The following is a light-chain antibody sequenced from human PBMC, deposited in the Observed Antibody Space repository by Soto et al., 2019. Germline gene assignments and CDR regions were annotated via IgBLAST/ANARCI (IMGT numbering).Light chain of an antibody. Sequence: QSVLTQPASVSASPGQSITISCTGTSSDVGGYNYVSWYQQHPGKAPKLMIYEVSNRPSGVSNRFSGSKSDNTASLTISGLQAEDEADYYCSSYTSSSTFYVFGTGTKVTAL. CDR2: EVS. J-gene: IGLJ1*01. V-gene: IGLV2-14*01. CDR3: SSYTSSSTFYV. CDR1: SSDVGGYNY.